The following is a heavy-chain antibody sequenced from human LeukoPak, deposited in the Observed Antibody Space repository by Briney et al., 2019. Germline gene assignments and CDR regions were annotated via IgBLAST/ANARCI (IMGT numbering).Heavy chain of an antibody. V-gene: IGHV3-33*06. CDR3: AKDTAVQFLEPAS. D-gene: IGHD3-3*01. Sequence: GGSLRLSCAASGFTFNTHGMHWVRQAPGKGLEWVAAIWFDGSAKHYSDAVKGRFTISRDNSLNTLYLQMNSLRVEDTSIYYCAKDTAVQFLEPASWGQGTLVTVSS. CDR2: IWFDGSAK. J-gene: IGHJ5*02. CDR1: GFTFNTHG.